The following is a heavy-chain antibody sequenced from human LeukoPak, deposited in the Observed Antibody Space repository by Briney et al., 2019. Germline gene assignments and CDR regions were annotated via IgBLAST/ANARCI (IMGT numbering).Heavy chain of an antibody. D-gene: IGHD3-10*01. Sequence: ASVKVSCKASGYTFTGYYMHWVRQAPGQGLEWMGWIHPNSGRTNYAQKFQGSVTMTRDTSISTAYMELSRLRSDDTAVYYCARAGVRFGEPFDPWGQGTLVTVS. J-gene: IGHJ5*02. CDR1: GYTFTGYY. CDR2: IHPNSGRT. V-gene: IGHV1-2*04. CDR3: ARAGVRFGEPFDP.